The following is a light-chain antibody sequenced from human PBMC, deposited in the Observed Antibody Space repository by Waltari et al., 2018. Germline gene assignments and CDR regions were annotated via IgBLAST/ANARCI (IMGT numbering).Light chain of an antibody. J-gene: IGKJ4*01. V-gene: IGKV2D-29*01. CDR1: QSLLYSDGKTY. CDR3: MQSRELPPG. CDR2: EVS. Sequence: EIVMTQTPLSLSVAPGQPASLSCKSSQSLLYSDGKTYLYWYLQKPGQPPQLLIYEVSNRFSGVPDRFSGSGSGTEFTLKISRVEAGDAGVYYCMQSRELPPGVGGGTKVEIK.